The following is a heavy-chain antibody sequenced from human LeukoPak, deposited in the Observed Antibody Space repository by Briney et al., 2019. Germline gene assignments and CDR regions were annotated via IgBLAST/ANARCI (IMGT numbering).Heavy chain of an antibody. J-gene: IGHJ4*02. D-gene: IGHD6-19*01. CDR1: GFTLSSYW. CDR2: ISGSGGST. CDR3: AKAVLGSSGWYYFDY. V-gene: IGHV3-23*01. Sequence: GGSLRLSCLASGFTLSSYWMHWVRQAPGKGLEWVSAISGSGGSTYYADSVKGRFTISRDNSKNTLYLQMNSLRAEDTAVYYCAKAVLGSSGWYYFDYWGQGTLVTVSS.